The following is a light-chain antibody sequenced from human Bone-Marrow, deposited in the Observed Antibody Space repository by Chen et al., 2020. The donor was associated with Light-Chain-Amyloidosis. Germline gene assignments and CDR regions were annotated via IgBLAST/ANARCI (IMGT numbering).Light chain of an antibody. J-gene: IGLJ2*01. CDR1: DLPTKY. CDR2: RDT. Sequence: SYELTQPPSVSVSPGQTARITCYGDDLPTKYAYWYQQKPGQAPVLVIHRDTERPSGISERFSCSSSGTTATLTISGVQAEDEAEYHCQSADSSGTYEVIFGGGTNLTVL. V-gene: IGLV3-25*03. CDR3: QSADSSGTYEVI.